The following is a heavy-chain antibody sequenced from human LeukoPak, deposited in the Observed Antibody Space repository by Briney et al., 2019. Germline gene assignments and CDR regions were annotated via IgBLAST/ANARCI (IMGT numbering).Heavy chain of an antibody. D-gene: IGHD1-26*01. CDR3: AKDRRVVAAKYYYYYYGMDV. CDR1: GFTFSSYA. CDR2: ISGSGGST. Sequence: GGFLRLSCAASGFTFSSYAMSWVRQAPGKGLEWVSAISGSGGSTYYADSVKGRFTISRDNSKNTLYLQMNSLRAEDTAVYYCAKDRRVVAAKYYYYYYGMDVWGQGTTVIVSS. V-gene: IGHV3-23*01. J-gene: IGHJ6*02.